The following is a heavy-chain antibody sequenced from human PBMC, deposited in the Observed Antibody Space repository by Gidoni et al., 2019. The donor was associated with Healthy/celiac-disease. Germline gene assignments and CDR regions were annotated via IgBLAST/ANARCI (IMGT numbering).Heavy chain of an antibody. D-gene: IGHD5-12*01. CDR3: AKDYNTAKGEMATIVGIWY. V-gene: IGHV3-30*18. Sequence: QVQMVESGGGVVQPGRSLRLSCAASGFTFSRYGMHWVRQAPGKGLEWVAVISYDGSNKYYADSVKGRFTISRDNSKNTLYLQMNSLRAEDTAVYYCAKDYNTAKGEMATIVGIWYWGQGTLVTVSS. J-gene: IGHJ4*02. CDR2: ISYDGSNK. CDR1: GFTFSRYG.